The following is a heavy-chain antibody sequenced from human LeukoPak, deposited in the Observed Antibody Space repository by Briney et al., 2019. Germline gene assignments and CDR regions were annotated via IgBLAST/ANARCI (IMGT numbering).Heavy chain of an antibody. D-gene: IGHD1-1*01. V-gene: IGHV3-48*04. CDR3: ATAVRYTSFDY. Sequence: GSLRLSCAASGFTFSSYSMNWVRQAPGKGLEWVSYISSSSSTIYYADSVKGRFTISRDNAKNSLYLQMNSLRAEDTAVYYCATAVRYTSFDYWGQGTLVTVSS. CDR2: ISSSSSTI. J-gene: IGHJ4*02. CDR1: GFTFSSYS.